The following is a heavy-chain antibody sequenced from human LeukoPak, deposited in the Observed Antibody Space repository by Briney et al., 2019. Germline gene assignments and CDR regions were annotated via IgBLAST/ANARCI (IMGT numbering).Heavy chain of an antibody. J-gene: IGHJ6*02. CDR1: GFTFSSCD. V-gene: IGHV3-13*01. D-gene: IGHD3-3*02. CDR3: ARETLGPHFYGMDV. CDR2: IDTAGGT. Sequence: GGSLRLSCEASGFTFSSCDMHWVRQVTGKGLEWVSAIDTAGGTYYSGSVKGRFIISRENAKNSLYLQVNSLRAEDTAVYFCARETLGPHFYGMDVWGQGTTVTVSS.